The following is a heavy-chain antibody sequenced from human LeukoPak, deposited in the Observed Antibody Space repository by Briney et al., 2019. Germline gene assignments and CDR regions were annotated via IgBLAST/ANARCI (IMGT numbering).Heavy chain of an antibody. J-gene: IGHJ5*02. CDR1: GFTFSSYA. V-gene: IGHV3-23*01. D-gene: IGHD3-16*02. CDR3: AKDGDYDYVWGSYHHSFDP. CDR2: ISGSGGST. Sequence: QPGGSLRLSCAAPGFTFSSYAMSWVRQAPGKGLEWVSAISGSGGSTYYADSVKGRFTTSRDNSKNTLYLQMNSLRAEDTAVYYCAKDGDYDYVWGSYHHSFDPWGQGTLVTVSS.